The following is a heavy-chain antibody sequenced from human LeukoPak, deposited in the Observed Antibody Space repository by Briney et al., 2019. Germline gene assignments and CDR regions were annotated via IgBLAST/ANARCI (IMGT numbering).Heavy chain of an antibody. D-gene: IGHD5-24*01. Sequence: GGSLRLSCAASGFTFSTYSMNWVRQAPGKGLEWVSYISSSSTTIYYAASVKGRFTISRDNAKNSLYLQMNSLRVEDTAIYYCAKDIQLSAWGLGTMVTVSS. CDR2: ISSSSTTI. V-gene: IGHV3-48*01. CDR3: AKDIQLSA. J-gene: IGHJ3*01. CDR1: GFTFSTYS.